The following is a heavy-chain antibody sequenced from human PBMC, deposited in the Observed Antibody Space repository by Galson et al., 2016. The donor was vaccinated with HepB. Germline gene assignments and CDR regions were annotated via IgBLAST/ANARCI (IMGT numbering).Heavy chain of an antibody. D-gene: IGHD2-15*01. Sequence: SLRLSCAGSGFTFSKHAVSWVRQAPGKGLEWASGISGSGASTSYADSVEGRFTISRENSKNTLFLQMTSLRADDAAVYYCARSEAPSYYYFLDVWGKGATVTVSS. J-gene: IGHJ6*03. CDR3: ARSEAPSYYYFLDV. CDR1: GFTFSKHA. CDR2: ISGSGAST. V-gene: IGHV3-23*01.